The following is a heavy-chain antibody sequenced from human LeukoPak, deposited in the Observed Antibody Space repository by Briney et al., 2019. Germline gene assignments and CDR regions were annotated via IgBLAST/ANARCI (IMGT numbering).Heavy chain of an antibody. CDR3: AKRSSSPIYTNGWGADS. V-gene: IGHV1-69*13. CDR2: IIPIFGTG. D-gene: IGHD6-19*01. CDR1: GGTFRNYG. J-gene: IGHJ4*02. Sequence: SVKVSCKTSGGTFRNYGFTWVRQAPGQGLEWMGGIIPIFGTGKYAQKFQGRVTVIADEFTSTAYMELSSLRPGDTAVYYCAKRSSSPIYTNGWGADSWGQGTLVSVSS.